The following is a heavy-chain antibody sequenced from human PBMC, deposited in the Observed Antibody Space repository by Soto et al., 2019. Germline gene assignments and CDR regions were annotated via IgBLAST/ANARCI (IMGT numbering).Heavy chain of an antibody. J-gene: IGHJ4*02. CDR1: GFSLSTSGMC. D-gene: IGHD3-22*01. V-gene: IGHV2-70*11. Sequence: SGPTLVNPTQTLTLTCTFSGFSLSTSGMCVSWIRQPPGKALEWLARIDWDDDKYYSTSLKTRLTISKDTSKNQVVLTMTNMDPVDTATYYCARTLYDSSGYYSLYFDYWGQGTLVTVSS. CDR3: ARTLYDSSGYYSLYFDY. CDR2: IDWDDDK.